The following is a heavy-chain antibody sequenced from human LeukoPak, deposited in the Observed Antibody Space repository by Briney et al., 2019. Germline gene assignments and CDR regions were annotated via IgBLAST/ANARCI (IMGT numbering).Heavy chain of an antibody. D-gene: IGHD3-10*02. CDR2: IQYDGSNE. CDR1: GFTFDDYG. Sequence: GGSLRLSCAASGFTFDDYGMHWVRQAPGKGLEWVAYIQYDGSNEQYAHSVKGRFRISRDSSKSILYLQMNSLRAEDTAVYYCAELGITMIGGVWGKGTTVTISS. V-gene: IGHV3-30*02. J-gene: IGHJ6*04. CDR3: AELGITMIGGV.